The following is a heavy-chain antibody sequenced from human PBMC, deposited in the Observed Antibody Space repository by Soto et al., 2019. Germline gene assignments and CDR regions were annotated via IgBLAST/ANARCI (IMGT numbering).Heavy chain of an antibody. CDR1: GFTFSDYG. V-gene: IGHV3-23*01. CDR3: AQVRGCSGSPCYQAY. J-gene: IGHJ4*01. CDR2: ISGSRGSTT. D-gene: IGHD2-15*01. Sequence: PGGCLRLSCAASGFTFSDYGLSWVRQAPGKGLEWVSSISGSRGSTTYDAGSGKGRFTISRDNSKNTLYLQMNSLRVEDTAVYYCAQVRGCSGSPCYQAYSGPGALVTLSS.